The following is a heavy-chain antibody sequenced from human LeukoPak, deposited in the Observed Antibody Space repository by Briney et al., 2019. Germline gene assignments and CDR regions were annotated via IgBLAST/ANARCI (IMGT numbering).Heavy chain of an antibody. Sequence: SETLSLTCTVSGGSISSSSYYWGWIRQPPGKGLEWIGSIYYSGSTYYNPSLKSRVTISADTSKNQFSLKLSSVTAADTAVYYCAREYNYGSGSYYKRGGDWFDPWGQGTLVTVSS. CDR1: GGSISSSSYY. J-gene: IGHJ5*02. CDR2: IYYSGST. CDR3: AREYNYGSGSYYKRGGDWFDP. D-gene: IGHD3-10*01. V-gene: IGHV4-39*07.